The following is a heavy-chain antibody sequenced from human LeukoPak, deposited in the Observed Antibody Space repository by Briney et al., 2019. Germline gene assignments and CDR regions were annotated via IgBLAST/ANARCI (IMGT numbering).Heavy chain of an antibody. CDR2: IYNGVPT. CDR1: GAPISRFY. Sequence: PSETLSPICTASGAPISRFYWSWVRQPPGKGLEWIGNIYNGVPTFFNPSLHSRVTLSVDTSKTQFSLQLASVTAADTAIYYCVQSTGWPGFDYWGQGILVSVSS. J-gene: IGHJ4*02. V-gene: IGHV4-4*09. CDR3: VQSTGWPGFDY. D-gene: IGHD6-19*01.